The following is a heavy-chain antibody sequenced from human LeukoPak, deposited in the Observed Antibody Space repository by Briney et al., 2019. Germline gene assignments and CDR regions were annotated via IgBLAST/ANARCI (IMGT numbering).Heavy chain of an antibody. Sequence: ASETLSLTCTVSGGSISSYYWSWLRQPAGKGLEWIGRIYTSGSTNYNPSLKSRVTMSVDTSKNQFSLKLSSVTAADTAVYYCARVESSSSYFDYWGQGTLVTVSS. CDR3: ARVESSSSYFDY. CDR2: IYTSGST. CDR1: GGSISSYY. J-gene: IGHJ4*02. D-gene: IGHD6-6*01. V-gene: IGHV4-4*07.